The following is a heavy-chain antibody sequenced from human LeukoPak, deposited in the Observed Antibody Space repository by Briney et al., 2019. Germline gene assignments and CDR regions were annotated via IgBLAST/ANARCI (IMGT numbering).Heavy chain of an antibody. CDR3: AKVGPYSSGWYYFDY. Sequence: GRSLRLSCAASGFTFSSYGMHWVRQAPGKGLEWVAVISYDGSNKYYADSVKGRFTISRGNSKNTLYLQMDSLRAEDTAVYYCAKVGPYSSGWYYFDYWGQGTLVTVSS. CDR2: ISYDGSNK. D-gene: IGHD6-19*01. J-gene: IGHJ4*02. CDR1: GFTFSSYG. V-gene: IGHV3-30*18.